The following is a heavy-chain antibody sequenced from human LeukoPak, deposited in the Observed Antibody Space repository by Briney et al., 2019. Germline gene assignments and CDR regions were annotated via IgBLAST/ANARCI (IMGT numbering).Heavy chain of an antibody. J-gene: IGHJ6*04. Sequence: GGSLRLSCAASGFTFSSYAMSWVRQAPGKGLEWVSAISGSGGSTYYADSVKGRFTISRDNSKNTLYLQMNSLRAEDTAVYYCAKPINMLYYYGMDVWAKGPRSPSPQ. CDR1: GFTFSSYA. V-gene: IGHV3-23*01. D-gene: IGHD2-8*01. CDR3: AKPINMLYYYGMDV. CDR2: ISGSGGST.